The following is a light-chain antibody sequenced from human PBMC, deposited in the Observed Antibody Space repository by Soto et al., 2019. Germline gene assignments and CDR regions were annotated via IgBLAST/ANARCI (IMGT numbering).Light chain of an antibody. CDR1: QSVSNY. CDR2: DAS. CDR3: QQYGTT. J-gene: IGKJ5*01. Sequence: EIVVAQSPGTLSLSPGERATLSCRASQSVSNYLARYQQKPGQAPRLLIYDASNRAAGIPARFSGSGSGTDFTLTISNLEPEDFAVYYCQQYGTTFGQGTRLEIK. V-gene: IGKV3-11*01.